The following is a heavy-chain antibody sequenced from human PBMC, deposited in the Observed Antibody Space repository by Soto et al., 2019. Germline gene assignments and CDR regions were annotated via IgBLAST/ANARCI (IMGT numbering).Heavy chain of an antibody. Sequence: ASVKVSCTVSGYTLTELSMHWVRQAPGKGLEWMGGISAYNGDTNYAQKLQGRVTMTTDTSTSTAYMELRSLRSDDTAVYYCAREDYSNYYYGMDVWGQGTTVTVSS. CDR1: GYTLTELS. CDR2: ISAYNGDT. V-gene: IGHV1-18*01. J-gene: IGHJ6*02. CDR3: AREDYSNYYYGMDV. D-gene: IGHD4-4*01.